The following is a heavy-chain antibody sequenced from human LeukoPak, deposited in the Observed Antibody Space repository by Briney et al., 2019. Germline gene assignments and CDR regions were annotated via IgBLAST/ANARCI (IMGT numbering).Heavy chain of an antibody. CDR3: AKAPVTTCRGAFCYPFDY. CDR1: GFTFSSNA. V-gene: IGHV3-30*14. J-gene: IGHJ4*02. CDR2: ISYDSSKK. Sequence: GKSLRLSCAGSGFTFSSNALHWVRQAPGKGLEWISLISYDSSKKNYADSVKGRFTISRDNSKNTLYLQMNSLRAEDAAVYYCAKAPVTTCRGAFCYPFDYWGLGTLVTVSS. D-gene: IGHD2-15*01.